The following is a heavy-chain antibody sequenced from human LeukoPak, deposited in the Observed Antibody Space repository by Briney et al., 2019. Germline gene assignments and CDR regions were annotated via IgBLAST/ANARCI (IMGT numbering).Heavy chain of an antibody. CDR2: IYHSGST. CDR3: ARVRGSGSYCFDY. CDR1: GGSISSGGYS. Sequence: SETLSLTCAVSGGSISSGGYSWSWIRQPPGKGLEWIGYIYHSGSTYYNPSLKSRVTISVDRSKNQFSLKLSSVTAADTAVYYCARVRGSGSYCFDYWGQGTLVTVSS. D-gene: IGHD3-10*01. V-gene: IGHV4-30-2*01. J-gene: IGHJ4*02.